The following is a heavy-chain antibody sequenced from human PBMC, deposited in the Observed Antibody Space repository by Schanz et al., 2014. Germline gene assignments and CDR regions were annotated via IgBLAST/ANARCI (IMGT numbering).Heavy chain of an antibody. CDR3: ARGYGDSPTDF. Sequence: QVQLVQSGAELRKPGTSVKVSCKASGYTFTSDSMHWVRQAPGQGLEWMGMINPSGGSTTYAQKFQGRVTMTRDTSTSTVYMELSSLRSDDTAVYYCARGYGDSPTDFWGQGTLVTVSS. CDR2: INPSGGST. D-gene: IGHD4-17*01. V-gene: IGHV1-46*01. J-gene: IGHJ4*02. CDR1: GYTFTSDS.